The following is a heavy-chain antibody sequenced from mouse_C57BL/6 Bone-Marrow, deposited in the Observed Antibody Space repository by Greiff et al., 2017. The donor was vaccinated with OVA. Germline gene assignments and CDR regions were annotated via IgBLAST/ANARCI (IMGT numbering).Heavy chain of an antibody. V-gene: IGHV2-5*01. CDR1: GFSLTSYG. J-gene: IGHJ3*01. Sequence: QVQLKESGPGLVQPSQSLSITCTVSGFSLTSYGVHWVRQSPGKGLEWLGVIWRGGSTDYNAAFMSRLSITKDNSKNQVFFKMNRLQADEPAIFFFGKKIWFAYWGQGTLVTVSA. CDR3: GKKIWFAY. CDR2: IWRGGST.